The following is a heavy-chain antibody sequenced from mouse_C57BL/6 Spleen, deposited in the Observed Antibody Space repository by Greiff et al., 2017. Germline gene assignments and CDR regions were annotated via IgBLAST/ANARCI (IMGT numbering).Heavy chain of an antibody. CDR1: GYTFTSYW. V-gene: IGHV1-50*01. CDR3: ARFSTGVFDY. D-gene: IGHD2-1*01. Sequence: QVQLKQPGAELVKPGASVKLSCKASGYTFTSYWMQWVKQRPGQGLEWIGEIDPSDSYTNYNQKFKGKATLTVDTSSSTAYMQLSSLTSEDSAVYYCARFSTGVFDYWGQGTTLTVSS. CDR2: IDPSDSYT. J-gene: IGHJ2*01.